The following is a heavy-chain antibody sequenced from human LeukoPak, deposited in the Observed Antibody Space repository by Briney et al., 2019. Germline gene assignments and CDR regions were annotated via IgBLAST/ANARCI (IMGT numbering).Heavy chain of an antibody. CDR2: IYHSGST. D-gene: IGHD3-10*01. CDR3: ARVGYYYGSGTVRFDAFDI. J-gene: IGHJ3*02. Sequence: SETLSLTCAVSGYSISSGYYWGWIRQPPGKGLEWIGSIYHSGSTYYNPSLKSRVTISVDTSKNQFSLKLSSVTAADTAVYYCARVGYYYGSGTVRFDAFDIWGQGTMVTVSS. V-gene: IGHV4-38-2*01. CDR1: GYSISSGYY.